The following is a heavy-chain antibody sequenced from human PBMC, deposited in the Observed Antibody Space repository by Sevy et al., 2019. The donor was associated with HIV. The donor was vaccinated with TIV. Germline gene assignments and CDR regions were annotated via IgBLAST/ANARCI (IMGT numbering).Heavy chain of an antibody. Sequence: SETLSLTCTVSGGSISSSSYYWGWIRQPPGKGLEWIGSIYYSGSTYYNPSLKSRVTISVDTSKNQFSLKLSSVTAADTAVYYCARLVVYAGRGDYFDYWGQGTLVTVSS. CDR3: ARLVVYAGRGDYFDY. V-gene: IGHV4-39*01. D-gene: IGHD2-8*02. CDR2: IYYSGST. J-gene: IGHJ4*02. CDR1: GGSISSSSYY.